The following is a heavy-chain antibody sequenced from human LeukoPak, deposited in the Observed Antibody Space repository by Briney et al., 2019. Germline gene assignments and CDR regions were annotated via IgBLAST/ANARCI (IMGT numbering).Heavy chain of an antibody. CDR2: IYYSGST. V-gene: IGHV4-39*07. CDR3: ARSDGYGLVGI. J-gene: IGHJ3*02. D-gene: IGHD3-10*01. Sequence: PSETLSLTCTVSGASIINSSFYWGWIRQPPGKGLEWIGSIYYSGSTSYNPSLKSRVTISVDTSKNQFSLTLSSVTAADTAVYYCARSDGYGLVGIWGQGTMVTVSS. CDR1: GASIINSSFY.